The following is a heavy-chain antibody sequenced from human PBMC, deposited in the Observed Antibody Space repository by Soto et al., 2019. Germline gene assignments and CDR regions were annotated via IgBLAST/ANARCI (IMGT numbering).Heavy chain of an antibody. Sequence: GGSLRLSCAASGFTFSSYSMSWVRQAPGKGLEWVSYISSSSSTIYYADSVKGRFTISRDNAKNSLYLQMNSLRAEDTAVYYCAVPEGGAVYYWGQGTLVTVSS. V-gene: IGHV3-48*01. D-gene: IGHD3-16*01. J-gene: IGHJ4*02. CDR3: AVPEGGAVYY. CDR1: GFTFSSYS. CDR2: ISSSSSTI.